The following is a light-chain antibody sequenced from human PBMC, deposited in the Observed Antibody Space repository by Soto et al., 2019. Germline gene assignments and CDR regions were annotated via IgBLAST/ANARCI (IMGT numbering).Light chain of an antibody. Sequence: EIVLTQSPATLSLSPGERATLSCRASQSVSSYLVWYQQKPGQAPRLLIYDASNRASGIPARFSGSGSGTDFTLTISSLDPEDFAVYCSQQRSDWPITFGQGTRLEIK. CDR1: QSVSSY. CDR3: QQRSDWPIT. CDR2: DAS. V-gene: IGKV3-11*01. J-gene: IGKJ5*01.